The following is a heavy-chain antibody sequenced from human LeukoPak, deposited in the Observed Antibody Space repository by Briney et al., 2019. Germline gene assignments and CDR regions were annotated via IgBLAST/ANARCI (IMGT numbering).Heavy chain of an antibody. D-gene: IGHD3-3*01. Sequence: ASVKVSCKASGYNFTNHAIHWVRQAPGQRLERMGWINGGNGNTKYSQKFQGRVTITRDTSASTAYMELSSLRSEDTAVYYCARGPAPEWLFFPVWFDPWAREPWSPSPQ. CDR3: ARGPAPEWLFFPVWFDP. CDR1: GYNFTNHA. CDR2: INGGNGNT. V-gene: IGHV1-3*01. J-gene: IGHJ5*02.